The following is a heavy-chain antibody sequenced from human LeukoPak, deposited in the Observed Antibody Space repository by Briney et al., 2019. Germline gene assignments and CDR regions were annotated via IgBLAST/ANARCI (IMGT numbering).Heavy chain of an antibody. CDR2: INQDGTEK. CDR3: ARNMGDY. J-gene: IGHJ4*02. D-gene: IGHD2/OR15-2a*01. V-gene: IGHV3-7*04. CDR1: GFTFSTYW. Sequence: PGGSLRLSCAASGFTFSTYWMTWVRQAPGKGLEWVANINQDGTEKNYVDSVKGRFTISRDNAKNSLYLQMNSLRAEDTAVYYRARNMGDYWGQGTLVTVSS.